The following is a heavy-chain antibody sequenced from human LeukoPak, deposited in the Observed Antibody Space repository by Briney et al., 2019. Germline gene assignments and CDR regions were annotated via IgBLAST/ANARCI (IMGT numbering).Heavy chain of an antibody. D-gene: IGHD5-18*01. CDR3: ARGYSYGPYWYFDL. V-gene: IGHV4-61*09. CDR2: IYTSGST. Sequence: SETLSLTCTVSGGSISSGSYYWSWIRQPAGKGLEWIGHIYTSGSTNYNPSLKSRVTISIDKSKNQFSLKLTSVTAADTAVYYCARGYSYGPYWYFDLWGRGTLVTVSS. CDR1: GGSISSGSYY. J-gene: IGHJ2*01.